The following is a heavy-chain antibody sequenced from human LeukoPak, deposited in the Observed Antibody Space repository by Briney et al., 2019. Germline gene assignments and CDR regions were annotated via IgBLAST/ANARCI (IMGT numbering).Heavy chain of an antibody. CDR3: ARIKGFCSDY. V-gene: IGHV3-33*01. CDR1: GFTFSSHG. D-gene: IGHD2-21*01. CDR2: IWYDGSNK. J-gene: IGHJ4*02. Sequence: PGRSLRLSCAASGFTFSSHGMHWVRQAPGKGLEWVAVIWYDGSNKFYADSVRGRFTISRDNSKNTLYVQMNSLRAEDTAVYYCARIKGFCSDYWGQGTLVTVSS.